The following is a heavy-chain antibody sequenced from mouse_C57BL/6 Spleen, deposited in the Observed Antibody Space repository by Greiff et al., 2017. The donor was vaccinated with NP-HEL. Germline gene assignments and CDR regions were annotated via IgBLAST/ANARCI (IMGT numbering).Heavy chain of an antibody. CDR2: IYPGSGST. J-gene: IGHJ1*03. Sequence: VQLQQPGAELVKPGASVKMSCKASGYTFTSYWITWVKQRPGQGLEWIGDIYPGSGSTNYNEKFKSKATLTVDTSSSTAYMQLSSLTSEDSAVYYCARGPLKGRFITTGEGYFDVWGTGTTVTVSS. D-gene: IGHD1-1*01. CDR3: ARGPLKGRFITTGEGYFDV. CDR1: GYTFTSYW. V-gene: IGHV1-55*01.